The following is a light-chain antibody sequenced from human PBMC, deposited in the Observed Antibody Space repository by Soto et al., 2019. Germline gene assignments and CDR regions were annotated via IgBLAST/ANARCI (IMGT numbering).Light chain of an antibody. J-gene: IGKJ3*01. V-gene: IGKV1-39*01. CDR3: QQSYSTLSFT. CDR1: QSISSY. CDR2: AAS. Sequence: DIQMTQSPSSLSASVGDRVTITCRASQSISSYLNWYQQKPGKAPNLLIYAASSLQSGVPSRFSGSGSGTDFTLTISSLQPEDFATYYCQQSYSTLSFTFGPGTKVDIK.